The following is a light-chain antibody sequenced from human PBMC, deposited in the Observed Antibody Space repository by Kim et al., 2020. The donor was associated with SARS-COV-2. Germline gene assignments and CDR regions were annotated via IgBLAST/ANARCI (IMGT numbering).Light chain of an antibody. CDR3: QHYSRFPYT. V-gene: IGKV1-5*03. CDR2: LAS. J-gene: IGKJ2*01. Sequence: SASVGDRVTITCRASENIGTWLAWYQQKPGRAPSLLIYLASTLESGVTSRFSGTGSGTEFSLSITSLQPDDFATYYCQHYSRFPYTFGQGTKLEI. CDR1: ENIGTW.